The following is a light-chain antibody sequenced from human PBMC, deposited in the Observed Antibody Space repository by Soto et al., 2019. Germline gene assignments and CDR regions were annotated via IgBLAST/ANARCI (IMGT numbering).Light chain of an antibody. CDR1: QIDFRSS. J-gene: IGKJ2*01. CDR3: LLYGASPYT. CDR2: DSS. Sequence: DILLTQSPGTLSLSPGDTATLSCRASQIDFRSSSAWYQQKTGQPPRILIYDSSKRATGVPARFSGAQSGPDFALTISRLEPEYFGVYFCLLYGASPYTFGQGNKVEI. V-gene: IGKV3D-20*02.